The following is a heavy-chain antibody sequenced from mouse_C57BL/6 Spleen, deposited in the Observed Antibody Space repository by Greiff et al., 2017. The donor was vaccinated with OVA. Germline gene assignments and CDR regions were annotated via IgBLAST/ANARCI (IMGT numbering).Heavy chain of an antibody. CDR2: INPSSGYT. D-gene: IGHD4-1*01. CDR3: ASSDWDYYAMDY. V-gene: IGHV1-7*01. Sequence: VQLVESGAELAKPGASVKLSCKASGYTFTSYWMHWVKQRPGQGLEWIGYINPSSGYTKYNQKFKDKATLTADKSSSTAYMQLSSLTYEDSAVYYCASSDWDYYAMDYWGQGTSVTVSS. J-gene: IGHJ4*01. CDR1: GYTFTSYW.